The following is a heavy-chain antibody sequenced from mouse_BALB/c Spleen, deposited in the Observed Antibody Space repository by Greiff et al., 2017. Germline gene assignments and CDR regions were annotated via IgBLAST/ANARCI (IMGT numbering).Heavy chain of an antibody. CDR1: GFSISSDYA. J-gene: IGHJ3*01. CDR2: ISYSGST. Sequence: EVKLQESGPGLVTPSQSLSLTCTVTGFSISSDYAWNCIRQFPGNPLEWMGYISYSGSTSYNPSLKSRISITRDTSKNQFFLLLNSVTTEDTATYYCARRGSSYPWFAYWGQGTLVTVSA. CDR3: ARRGSSYPWFAY. D-gene: IGHD1-1*01. V-gene: IGHV3-2*02.